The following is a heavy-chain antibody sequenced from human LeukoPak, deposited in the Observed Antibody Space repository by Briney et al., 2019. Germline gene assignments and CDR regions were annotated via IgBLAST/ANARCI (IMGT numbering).Heavy chain of an antibody. CDR1: GFTFSSYE. CDR2: IISSGITI. CDR3: ARDTYYYDSSGYLVLDY. D-gene: IGHD3-22*01. J-gene: IGHJ4*02. V-gene: IGHV3-48*03. Sequence: GGSLRLSCAASGFTFSSYEMNWVRQAPGKGLEWVSYIISSGITIYYADSVKGRFTISRDNARNSLYLQMNSLRAEDTAVYYCARDTYYYDSSGYLVLDYWGQGTLVTVSS.